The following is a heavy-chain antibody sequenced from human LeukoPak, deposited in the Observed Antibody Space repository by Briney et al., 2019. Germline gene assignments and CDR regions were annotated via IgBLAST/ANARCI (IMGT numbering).Heavy chain of an antibody. Sequence: PGGSLRLSCAASGFTFSSYWMSWVRQAPGKGLEWVANIKQDGSEKYYVDSVKGRFTTSRDNAKNSLYLQMNSLRAEDTTVYYCAREFYGDYNDAFDIWGQGTMVTVSS. J-gene: IGHJ3*02. CDR2: IKQDGSEK. CDR1: GFTFSSYW. V-gene: IGHV3-7*01. D-gene: IGHD4-17*01. CDR3: AREFYGDYNDAFDI.